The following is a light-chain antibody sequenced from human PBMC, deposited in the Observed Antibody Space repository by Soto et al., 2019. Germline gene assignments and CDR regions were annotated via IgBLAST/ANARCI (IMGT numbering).Light chain of an antibody. CDR1: QSVSSY. CDR2: DAS. V-gene: IGKV3-11*01. Sequence: EIVLTQSPATLSLSPGERATLSCRASQSVSSYLAWYQQKPGQAPRLLIYDASNRATGIPARFSGSGSGTDFTLTISSLEPEDFAVYYCQQRSNWPGFLTFGGGTKVEIK. J-gene: IGKJ4*01. CDR3: QQRSNWPGFLT.